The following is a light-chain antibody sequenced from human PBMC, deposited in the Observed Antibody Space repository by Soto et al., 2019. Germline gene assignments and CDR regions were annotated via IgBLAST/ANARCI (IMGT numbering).Light chain of an antibody. Sequence: EIELTQSPCTLSLSPGERVTLSCRASQSVSSSYLAWYQQKPGQAPRLLIYAASSMATGIPDRFSGSGSGTDFTLTISRLEPEDFAVYYCQQYGSSPLAFGQGTQLEIK. CDR2: AAS. CDR3: QQYGSSPLA. V-gene: IGKV3-20*01. J-gene: IGKJ5*01. CDR1: QSVSSSY.